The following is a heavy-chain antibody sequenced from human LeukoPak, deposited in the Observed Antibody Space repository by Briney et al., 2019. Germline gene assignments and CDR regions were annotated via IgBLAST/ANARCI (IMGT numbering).Heavy chain of an antibody. CDR2: IYTSGST. J-gene: IGHJ4*02. V-gene: IGHV4-61*02. CDR3: ARSSIAARPVDY. D-gene: IGHD6-6*01. CDR1: GGSISSGSYY. Sequence: SETLSLTCTVSGGSISSGSYYWSWIRQPAGKGLEWIGRIYTSGSTNYNPSLKSRVTISVDTSKNQFSLKLSSVTAADTAVYYCARSSIAARPVDYWGQGTLVTVSS.